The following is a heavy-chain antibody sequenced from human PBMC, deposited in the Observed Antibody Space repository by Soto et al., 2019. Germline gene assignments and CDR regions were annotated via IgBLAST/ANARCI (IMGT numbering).Heavy chain of an antibody. V-gene: IGHV3-23*01. CDR2: IRGSGTST. D-gene: IGHD3-10*01. CDR3: APRDPIIRGLHSYGVAV. J-gene: IGHJ6*02. Sequence: PWWSLRLSCAASGLTVSSYDMSWVRQATGKGLEWVSAIRGSGTSTYYADSLKCRFTISRDNPKNTVYLQMNSLRAEDTAVYYCAPRDPIIRGLHSYGVAVWGQGTTVTVSS. CDR1: GLTVSSYD.